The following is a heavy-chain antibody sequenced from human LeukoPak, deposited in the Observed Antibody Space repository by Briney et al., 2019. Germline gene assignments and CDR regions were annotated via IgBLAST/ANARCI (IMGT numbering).Heavy chain of an antibody. CDR3: ARGFLVGLANGLFDY. CDR1: GYTFTGYY. D-gene: IGHD1-26*01. CDR2: INPSDGTT. V-gene: IGHV1-46*01. Sequence: ASVKVSCKASGYTFTGYYMHWVRQAPGQGLEWMGIINPSDGTTINAQKFQGRITMTRDTSTSTVYMELSSLRSEDTAVYYCARGFLVGLANGLFDYWGQGTLVTVSS. J-gene: IGHJ4*02.